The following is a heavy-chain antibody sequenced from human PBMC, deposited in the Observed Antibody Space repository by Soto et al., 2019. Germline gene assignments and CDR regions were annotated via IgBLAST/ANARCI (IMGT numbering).Heavy chain of an antibody. CDR1: GFVFSAYW. V-gene: IGHV3-7*03. Sequence: EVQLVESGGNLVQPGGSLRLSCAASGFVFSAYWMSWVRQAPGKGLEWVADIMKDGGMTAYVDSVKGRFTISRDNAKNSVFLHMNGLSVEDTATYFCVTNRDYARFDFWGQGTLVIVS. D-gene: IGHD4-17*01. J-gene: IGHJ4*02. CDR2: IMKDGGMT. CDR3: VTNRDYARFDF.